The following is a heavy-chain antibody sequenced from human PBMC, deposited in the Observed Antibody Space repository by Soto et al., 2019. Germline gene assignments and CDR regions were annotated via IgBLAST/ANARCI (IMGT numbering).Heavy chain of an antibody. J-gene: IGHJ4*02. V-gene: IGHV3-23*05. CDR2: IYGSGRGI. CDR1: GLPHSNFA. D-gene: IGHD3-16*01. Sequence: GGSLRLSCTASGLPHSNFAMMWVRQAPGKGLECVSGIYGSGRGIEYADSVKGRFTISRDNSKNTVYLQMTDLRADDTAVYYCAKDAVYNDGLWLMDHWGQGTQVTVPS. CDR3: AKDAVYNDGLWLMDH.